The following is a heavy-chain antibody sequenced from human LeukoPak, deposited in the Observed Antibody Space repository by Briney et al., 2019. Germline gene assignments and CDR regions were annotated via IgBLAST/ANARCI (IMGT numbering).Heavy chain of an antibody. CDR1: GFTFSSYE. D-gene: IGHD3-22*01. CDR3: ARFNYYDSSGFYSFDY. Sequence: PGGSLRLSCAASGFTFSSYEMNWVRQAPGKGLEWVSYISTSGSTIYADSVKGRFTISRDNAKNSLYLQMNSLRAEDTAVYYCARFNYYDSSGFYSFDYWGQGTLVTVSS. CDR2: ISTSGSTI. V-gene: IGHV3-48*03. J-gene: IGHJ4*02.